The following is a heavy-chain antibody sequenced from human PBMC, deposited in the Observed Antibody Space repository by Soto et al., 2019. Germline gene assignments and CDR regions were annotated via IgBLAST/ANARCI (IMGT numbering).Heavy chain of an antibody. CDR2: MGGIGCSS. CDR3: ATDIAARRVGWPFDS. CDR1: GFSFSSYA. D-gene: IGHD6-6*01. Sequence: EVQLLESGGDSVQPGGSLRLSCTASGFSFSSYAMTWVRQAPGKGLEWVSTMGGIGCSSCYADSVKGRFTISSDNSANTLYLQMNSLRVEDTAVYYCATDIAARRVGWPFDSWGQGTLVTVSS. V-gene: IGHV3-23*01. J-gene: IGHJ4*02.